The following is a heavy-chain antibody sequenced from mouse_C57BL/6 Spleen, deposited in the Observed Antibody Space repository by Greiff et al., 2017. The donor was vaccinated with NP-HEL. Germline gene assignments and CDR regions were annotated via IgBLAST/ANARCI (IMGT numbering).Heavy chain of an antibody. CDR1: GFTFSSYA. Sequence: EVKLVESGEGLVKPGGSLKLSCAASGFTFSSYAMSWVRQTPEKRLEWVAYISSGGDYIYYADTVKGRFTISRDNARNTLYLQMSSLKSEDTAMYYCTRGIYDYDWFAYWGQGTLVTVSA. V-gene: IGHV5-9-1*02. CDR2: ISSGGDYI. CDR3: TRGIYDYDWFAY. J-gene: IGHJ3*01. D-gene: IGHD2-4*01.